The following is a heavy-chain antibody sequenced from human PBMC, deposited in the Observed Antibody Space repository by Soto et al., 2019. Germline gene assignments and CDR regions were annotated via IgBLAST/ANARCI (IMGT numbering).Heavy chain of an antibody. CDR2: ISGSGGST. Sequence: GGSLRLSCAASGFTFSSYAMSWVRQAPGKGLEWVSAISGSGGSTYYADSVKGRFTISRDNSKNTLYLQMNSLRAEDTAVYYCAKGVRGVATIRLWYFDYWGQGTLVTVSS. J-gene: IGHJ4*02. CDR3: AKGVRGVATIRLWYFDY. CDR1: GFTFSSYA. D-gene: IGHD5-12*01. V-gene: IGHV3-23*01.